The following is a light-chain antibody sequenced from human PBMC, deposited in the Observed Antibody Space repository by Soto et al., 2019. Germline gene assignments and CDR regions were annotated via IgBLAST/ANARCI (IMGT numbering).Light chain of an antibody. CDR1: SSDVGGYNY. Sequence: QSALTQPRSVSGSPGQSVTISCTGTSSDVGGYNYVSWYQQHPVKAPKLMIYDVSKRPSGVPDRFSGSKSGNTASLTISGLQAEDEADYYCCSYVGSYTFDVFGTGTKVTVL. CDR3: CSYVGSYTFDV. V-gene: IGLV2-11*01. J-gene: IGLJ1*01. CDR2: DVS.